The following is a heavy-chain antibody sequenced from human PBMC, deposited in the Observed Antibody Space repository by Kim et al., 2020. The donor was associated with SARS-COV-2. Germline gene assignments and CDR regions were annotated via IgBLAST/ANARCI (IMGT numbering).Heavy chain of an antibody. CDR3: ARDTAVTNCSGGSCYWSGLDY. D-gene: IGHD2-15*01. Sequence: SETLSLTCTVSGGSISSYYWSWIRQPPGKGLEWIGYIYYSGSTNYNPSLKSRVTISVDTSKNQFSLKLSSVTAADTAVYYCARDTAVTNCSGGSCYWSGLDYWGQGTLVTVS. CDR2: IYYSGST. J-gene: IGHJ4*02. V-gene: IGHV4-59*01. CDR1: GGSISSYY.